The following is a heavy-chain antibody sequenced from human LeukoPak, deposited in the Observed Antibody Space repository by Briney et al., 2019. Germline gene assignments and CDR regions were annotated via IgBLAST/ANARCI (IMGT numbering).Heavy chain of an antibody. CDR2: ISGSGDST. Sequence: GGSLRLSCAVSGFTFSTYAMSWVRQAPGRGLEWVSAISGSGDSTYYADSVKGRFTISRDNSKNTLYLQMNSLRAEDTAVYYCAKDRIFGIPPYSSSWYYFDYWGQGTLVSVSS. CDR1: GFTFSTYA. V-gene: IGHV3-23*01. D-gene: IGHD6-13*01. J-gene: IGHJ4*02. CDR3: AKDRIFGIPPYSSSWYYFDY.